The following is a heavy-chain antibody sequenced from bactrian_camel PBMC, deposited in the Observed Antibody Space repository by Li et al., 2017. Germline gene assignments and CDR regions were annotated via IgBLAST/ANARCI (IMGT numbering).Heavy chain of an antibody. CDR2: SCSDGSS. D-gene: IGHD3*01. J-gene: IGHJ6*01. V-gene: IGHV3S55*01. CDR1: GFTYNNYY. Sequence: HVQLVESGGGSVQAGESLRLSCVGYGFTYNNYYMGWFRQAPGKEREGVAASCSDGSSTYADSVKGRFTISRDNGRNTLYLQMNALKPEDTASYYCAFGSRPGWCSLRLRGADFGHWGQGTQVTVS. CDR3: AFGSRPGWCSLRLRGADFGH.